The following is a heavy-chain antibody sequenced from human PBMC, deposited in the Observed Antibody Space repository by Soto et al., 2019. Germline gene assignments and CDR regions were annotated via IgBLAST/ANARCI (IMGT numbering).Heavy chain of an antibody. CDR3: VSNSLAPFTGLGY. CDR1: GYTFIGYY. CDR2: INPRDGTT. Sequence: ASVKVSCKASGYTFIGYYIHWVRQAPGEGLEWMGYINPRDGTTKYAQNFQGRVTMTRDTSTSTVYMELSSLRSEDTAVYYCVSNSLAPFTGLGYWGQGTLVTVSS. V-gene: IGHV1-46*01. J-gene: IGHJ4*02. D-gene: IGHD1-1*01.